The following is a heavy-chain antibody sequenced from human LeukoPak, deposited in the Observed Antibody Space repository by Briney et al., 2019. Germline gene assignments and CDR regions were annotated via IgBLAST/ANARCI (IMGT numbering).Heavy chain of an antibody. CDR1: GFTFSNYA. D-gene: IGHD6-19*01. Sequence: GGSLRLSCAASGFTFSNYAMSWVRQSPGKGLEWVSAINDSGGSTYYADSVKGRFTISRDNSKNTLYLQMNSLRAEDTAVYYCAKPAISSRGWYYDYWGQGTLVTVSS. CDR3: AKPAISSRGWYYDY. CDR2: INDSGGST. V-gene: IGHV3-23*01. J-gene: IGHJ4*02.